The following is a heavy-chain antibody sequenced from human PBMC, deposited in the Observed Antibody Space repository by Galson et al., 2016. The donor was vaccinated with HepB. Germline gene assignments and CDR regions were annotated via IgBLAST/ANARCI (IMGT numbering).Heavy chain of an antibody. V-gene: IGHV3-13*01. Sequence: SLRLSCAASGFTFRTYGMHWVRQVIGGGLEWVSGIGTVGDAYSAASVKGRLITSRDNGDNSLYLQMNSLTAGDTAAYYCVRDLSCNVRCSGLDALDKWGQGTLVTVSS. CDR1: GFTFRTYG. CDR2: IGTVGDA. J-gene: IGHJ3*02. D-gene: IGHD6-19*01. CDR3: VRDLSCNVRCSGLDALDK.